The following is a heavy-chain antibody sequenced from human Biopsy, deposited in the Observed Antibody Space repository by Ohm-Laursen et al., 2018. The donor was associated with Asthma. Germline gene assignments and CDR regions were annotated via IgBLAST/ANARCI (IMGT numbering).Heavy chain of an antibody. CDR1: GGTFNTYV. CDR2: INSVFGTT. Sequence: ASVKVSCKSLGGTFNTYVIGWVRQAPGQGLEWMGGINSVFGTTAYPQKFQDRVTITADGSTSTVYMELSSLRSEDTAVYYCARKAGSCISRTCYSLDFWGQGTLVTVSS. V-gene: IGHV1-69*13. CDR3: ARKAGSCISRTCYSLDF. D-gene: IGHD2-2*01. J-gene: IGHJ4*02.